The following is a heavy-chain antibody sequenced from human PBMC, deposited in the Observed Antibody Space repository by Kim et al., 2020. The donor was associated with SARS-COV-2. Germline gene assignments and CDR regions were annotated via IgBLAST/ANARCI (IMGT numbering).Heavy chain of an antibody. V-gene: IGHV3-74*01. CDR3: ASDPTHGLLGMVRGVNDAFDI. D-gene: IGHD3-10*01. J-gene: IGHJ3*02. CDR2: INSDGSST. CDR1: GFTFSSYW. Sequence: GGSLRLSCAASGFTFSSYWMHWVRQAPGKGLVWVSRINSDGSSTSYADSVKGRFTISRDNAKKTLYLQMNSLRAEDTAVYYCASDPTHGLLGMVRGVNDAFDIWGQGTMVTVSS.